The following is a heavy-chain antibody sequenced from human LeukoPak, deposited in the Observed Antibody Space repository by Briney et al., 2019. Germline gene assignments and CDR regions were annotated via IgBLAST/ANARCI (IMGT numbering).Heavy chain of an antibody. J-gene: IGHJ4*02. CDR1: GFTFSNHQ. V-gene: IGHV3-7*05. CDR2: IKQDGGEK. Sequence: GGSLRLSCAGSGFTFSNHQMNWVRRAQGKGLEWVAKIKQDGGEKHYVDSVKGRFTISRDNAKNSLYLQMNSLRVEDTAMYYCARWNYDSGSWVLDYWGQGTLVTVSS. D-gene: IGHD3-10*01. CDR3: ARWNYDSGSWVLDY.